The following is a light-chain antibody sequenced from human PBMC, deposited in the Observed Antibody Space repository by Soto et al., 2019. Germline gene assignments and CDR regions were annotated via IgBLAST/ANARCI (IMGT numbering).Light chain of an antibody. V-gene: IGKV1-39*01. J-gene: IGKJ2*01. CDR3: QQSYNTPYT. Sequence: DLQMTQSPSSLSASVGDRVTITCRASQSISSYLNWYQQKPGKAPKLLIYGASTLQSGVPPRFSGCGSGTDFTLTISNLQPEDFATHYCQQSYNTPYTFGQGTKLEIK. CDR1: QSISSY. CDR2: GAS.